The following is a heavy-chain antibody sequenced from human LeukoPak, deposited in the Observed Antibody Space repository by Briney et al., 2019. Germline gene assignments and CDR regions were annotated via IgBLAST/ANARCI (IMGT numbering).Heavy chain of an antibody. CDR1: GFTFSSYT. CDR3: ARDLSGSYGDWAFDI. V-gene: IGHV3-21*01. Sequence: GGSLRLSCAASGFTFSSYTMNWVRQAPGKGLEWVSSISMSSSYIYYADSVKGRFTISRDDSKNTLYLQMNSLRAEDTAVYYCARDLSGSYGDWAFDIWGQGTMVTVSS. J-gene: IGHJ3*02. CDR2: ISMSSSYI. D-gene: IGHD1-26*01.